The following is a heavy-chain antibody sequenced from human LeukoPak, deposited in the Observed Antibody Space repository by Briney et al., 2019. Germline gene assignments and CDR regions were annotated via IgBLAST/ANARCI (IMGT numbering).Heavy chain of an antibody. CDR3: ARDDLGSSSYGYNWFDP. J-gene: IGHJ5*02. CDR1: GFTFSSYS. V-gene: IGHV3-21*01. Sequence: GGSLRLSCAASGFTFSSYSMTCVRQAPGKGLEWVSSISTSSSYIYYADSVKGRFTISRDNAKKLLYLQMNSLRAEDTAVYYCARDDLGSSSYGYNWFDPWGQGALVTVSS. D-gene: IGHD6-6*01. CDR2: ISTSSSYI.